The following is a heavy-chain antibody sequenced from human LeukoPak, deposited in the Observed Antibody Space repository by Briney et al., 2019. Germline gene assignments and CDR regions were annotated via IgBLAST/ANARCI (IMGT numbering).Heavy chain of an antibody. CDR3: ARSHYDSSGYRGAFDI. D-gene: IGHD3-22*01. V-gene: IGHV1-46*01. Sequence: ASVKVSCKASGYTFTSYSMHWVRQAPGQGLEWMGIINPSGGITSYAQKFQGRVTMTRDTSTSTVYMELSSLRSEDTAVYYCARSHYDSSGYRGAFDIWGQGTMVTVSS. J-gene: IGHJ3*02. CDR1: GYTFTSYS. CDR2: INPSGGIT.